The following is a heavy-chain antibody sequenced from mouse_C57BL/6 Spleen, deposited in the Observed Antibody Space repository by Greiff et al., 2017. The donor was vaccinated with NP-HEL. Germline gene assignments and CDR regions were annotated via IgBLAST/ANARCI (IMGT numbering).Heavy chain of an antibody. CDR2: INPSNGGT. V-gene: IGHV1-53*01. J-gene: IGHJ4*01. Sequence: QVQLQQPGTELVKPGASVKLSCKASGYTFTSYWMHWVKQRPGQGLEWIGNINPSNGGTKYNEKFKSKATLTVDKSASTAYMQLSSLTSEDSAVYYCARFYYGSSYAMDYWGQGTSVTVSS. CDR3: ARFYYGSSYAMDY. D-gene: IGHD1-1*01. CDR1: GYTFTSYW.